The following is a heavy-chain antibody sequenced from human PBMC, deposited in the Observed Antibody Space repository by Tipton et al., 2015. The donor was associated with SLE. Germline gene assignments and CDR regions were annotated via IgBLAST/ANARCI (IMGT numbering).Heavy chain of an antibody. CDR1: GGSISSSSYY. V-gene: IGHV4-39*01. CDR2: IYYSGST. D-gene: IGHD7-27*01. CDR3: ASQGNWDAFDI. J-gene: IGHJ3*02. Sequence: TLSLTCTVSGGSISSSSYYWGWIRQPPGKGLEWIGSIYYSGSTYYNPSLKSRVTISVDTSKNQFSLKLSSVTAADTAVYYCASQGNWDAFDIWSQGTMVTVSS.